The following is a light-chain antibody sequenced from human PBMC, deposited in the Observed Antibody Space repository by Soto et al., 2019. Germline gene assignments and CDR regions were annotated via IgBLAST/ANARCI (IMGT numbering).Light chain of an antibody. CDR3: SSYVGTNSYV. CDR2: EVY. V-gene: IGLV2-8*01. Sequence: QSVLTQPPSASGSPGQPVTISCTGTSSGVGGYNYVSWYQHHPGKAPKLIIYEVYKRPSGVPDRFSGSKSGNTAALTVSGLQAEDEADYYCSSYVGTNSYVFGTGTKVTVL. CDR1: SSGVGGYNY. J-gene: IGLJ1*01.